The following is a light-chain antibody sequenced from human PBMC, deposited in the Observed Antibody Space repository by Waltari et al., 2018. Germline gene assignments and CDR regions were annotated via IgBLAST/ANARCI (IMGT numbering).Light chain of an antibody. V-gene: IGKV3-11*01. Sequence: EIVLTQAPATLSFSPGDRATLSCRASQSIQTFLAWYQQKPGQAPRLLIYNSSLRASGVPVRFSGSGSGTDFTLTISHLEPEDFAVYYCQQYGNSPYTFGQGTKLEIK. J-gene: IGKJ2*01. CDR2: NSS. CDR3: QQYGNSPYT. CDR1: QSIQTF.